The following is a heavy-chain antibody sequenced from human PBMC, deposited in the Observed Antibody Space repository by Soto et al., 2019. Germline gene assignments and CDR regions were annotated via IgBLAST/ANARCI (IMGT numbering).Heavy chain of an antibody. V-gene: IGHV3-15*07. J-gene: IGHJ4*02. CDR3: TTGVNQWLANDF. CDR2: IKTTSGGGPT. CDR1: GFTFTTAW. D-gene: IGHD6-19*01. Sequence: EVQLVESGGGLVQPGGSLRLSCTASGFTFTTAWMNWVRRAPGRGLEWVGRIKTTSGGGPTDYAAPVKGRFTISRDDSQNTLYLQMNSLKAEDTAVYFCTTGVNQWLANDFWGQGTLVTVSS.